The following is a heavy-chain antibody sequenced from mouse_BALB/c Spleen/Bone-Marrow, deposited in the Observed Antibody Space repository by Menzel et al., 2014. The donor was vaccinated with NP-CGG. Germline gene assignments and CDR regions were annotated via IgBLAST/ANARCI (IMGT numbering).Heavy chain of an antibody. CDR1: GYTFTSSW. Sequence: QVQLQQSGSVLVRPGASVKLSCKASGYTFTSSWMHWAKQRPGQGLEWIGEIHPNSGNTNYNEKFEGKATLTVDTSSSTAYVDLSSLASEDSAVYYCARSTTATYFDVWGAGTTVTVSS. CDR3: ARSTTATYFDV. V-gene: IGHV1S130*01. J-gene: IGHJ1*01. D-gene: IGHD1-2*01. CDR2: IHPNSGNT.